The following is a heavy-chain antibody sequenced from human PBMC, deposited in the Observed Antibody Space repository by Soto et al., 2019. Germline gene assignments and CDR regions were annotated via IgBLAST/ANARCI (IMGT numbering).Heavy chain of an antibody. Sequence: SETLSLTCTVSGGSISSGDYYWSWIRQPPGKGLEWIGYIYYSGSTYYNPSLKSRVTISVDTSKNQFSLKLSSVTAADTAVYYCAGSYNSSGYYYGWFDPWGQGTLVTVSS. J-gene: IGHJ5*02. D-gene: IGHD3-22*01. V-gene: IGHV4-30-4*01. CDR3: AGSYNSSGYYYGWFDP. CDR2: IYYSGST. CDR1: GGSISSGDYY.